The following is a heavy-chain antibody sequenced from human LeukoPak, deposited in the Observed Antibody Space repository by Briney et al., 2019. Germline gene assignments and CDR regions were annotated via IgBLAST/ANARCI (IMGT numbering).Heavy chain of an antibody. V-gene: IGHV7-4-1*02. CDR1: GYTFNKYA. Sequence: GASVKVSCKPSGYTFNKYAINWVRQARGQGLEWMGWINTNTGNPSYARDFTGRFVFSLDTSVNSAFLQINNLKAEDTAFYYCTLGSYWGQGTLVTVSS. D-gene: IGHD3-10*01. CDR2: INTNTGNP. J-gene: IGHJ4*02. CDR3: TLGSY.